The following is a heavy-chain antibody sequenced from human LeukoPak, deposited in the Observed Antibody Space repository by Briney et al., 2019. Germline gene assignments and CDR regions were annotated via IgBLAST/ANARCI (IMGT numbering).Heavy chain of an antibody. D-gene: IGHD3-10*01. CDR1: GYSFTNYW. CDR2: IYPGDSDT. Sequence: GESLKISCKGSGYSFTNYWIGWVRQMPGEDLEWMGIIYPGDSDTRYSPSFQGQVTISADKSISTAYLQWSSLKASDTAMYYCARLSNHYYGSGSYFPGYFDYWGQGTLVTVSS. V-gene: IGHV5-51*01. J-gene: IGHJ4*02. CDR3: ARLSNHYYGSGSYFPGYFDY.